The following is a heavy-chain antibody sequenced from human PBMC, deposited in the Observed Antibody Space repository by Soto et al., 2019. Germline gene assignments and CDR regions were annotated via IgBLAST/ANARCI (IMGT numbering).Heavy chain of an antibody. CDR2: INSDGSST. Sequence: GGSLRLSCAASGFTFSSYWMHWVRQAPGKGLVWVSRINSDGSSTSYADSVKGRFTISRDNAKNTLYLQMNSLRAEDTAVYYCARGGMDYDFWSGPGKKTNFDYWGQGTLVTVSS. CDR3: ARGGMDYDFWSGPGKKTNFDY. V-gene: IGHV3-74*01. D-gene: IGHD3-3*01. J-gene: IGHJ4*02. CDR1: GFTFSSYW.